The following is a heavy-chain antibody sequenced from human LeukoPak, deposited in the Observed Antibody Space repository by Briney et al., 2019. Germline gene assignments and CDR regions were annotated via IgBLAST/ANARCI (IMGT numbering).Heavy chain of an antibody. J-gene: IGHJ4*02. V-gene: IGHV3-48*01. Sequence: GGSLRLSCAASGFTFSDYSMNWVRQAPGKGLEWISYIGIDSGNTNYADSVKGRFTISGDKAKNSLYLQMNSLRVEDTAVYYCARDYKYAFDNWGQGTLDTVSS. D-gene: IGHD5-24*01. CDR2: IGIDSGNT. CDR1: GFTFSDYS. CDR3: ARDYKYAFDN.